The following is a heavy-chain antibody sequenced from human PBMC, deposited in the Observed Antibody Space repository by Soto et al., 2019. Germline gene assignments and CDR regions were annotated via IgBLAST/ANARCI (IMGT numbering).Heavy chain of an antibody. CDR3: AKSIPPLSDFWSGSRYYFDY. D-gene: IGHD3-3*01. J-gene: IGHJ4*02. Sequence: EVQLLESGGGLVQPGGSLRLSCAASGFTFSSYAMSWVRQAPGKGLEWVSAISGSGGSTYYADSVKGRFTISRDNAKNTLYLQMNSLRAEDTAVYYCAKSIPPLSDFWSGSRYYFDYWGQGTLVTVSS. V-gene: IGHV3-23*01. CDR2: ISGSGGST. CDR1: GFTFSSYA.